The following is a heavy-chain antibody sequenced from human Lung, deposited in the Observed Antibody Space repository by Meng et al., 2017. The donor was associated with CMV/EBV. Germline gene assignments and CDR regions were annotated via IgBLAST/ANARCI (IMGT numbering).Heavy chain of an antibody. CDR2: IIPIFGTA. J-gene: IGHJ4*02. Sequence: SVXVSXKASGGTFSSYAISWVRQAPGQGLEWMGGIIPIFGTANYAQKFQGRVTITTDESTSTAYMELSSLRSEDTAVYYCARGKEIVVVPDAYTFDYSRQGXLVTVSS. D-gene: IGHD2-2*01. V-gene: IGHV1-69*05. CDR3: ARGKEIVVVPDAYTFDY. CDR1: GGTFSSYA.